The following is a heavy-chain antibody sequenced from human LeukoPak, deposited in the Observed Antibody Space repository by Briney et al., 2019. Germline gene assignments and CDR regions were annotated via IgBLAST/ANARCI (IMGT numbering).Heavy chain of an antibody. CDR1: GFTFSSYG. D-gene: IGHD3-22*01. Sequence: PGGSLRLSCAASGFTFSSYGMHWVRQAPGKGLEWVAVISYDGSNKYYADSVKGRFTISRDNSKNTLYLQMNSLRAEDTAVYYCAKDYDSSGYYGTSDAFDIWGQGTMVTVSS. V-gene: IGHV3-30*18. J-gene: IGHJ3*02. CDR2: ISYDGSNK. CDR3: AKDYDSSGYYGTSDAFDI.